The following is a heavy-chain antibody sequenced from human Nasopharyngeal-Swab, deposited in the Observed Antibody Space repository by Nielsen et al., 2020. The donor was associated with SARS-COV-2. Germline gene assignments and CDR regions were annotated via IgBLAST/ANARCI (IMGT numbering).Heavy chain of an antibody. D-gene: IGHD3-3*01. Sequence: WVRQAPGQGLEWMGWINTNTGNPTYAQGFTGQFVFSLDTSVSTAYLQISSLKAEDTAVYYCARGTTIFGVVIMGGDDYWGQGTLVTVSS. V-gene: IGHV7-4-1*02. J-gene: IGHJ4*02. CDR3: ARGTTIFGVVIMGGDDY. CDR2: INTNTGNP.